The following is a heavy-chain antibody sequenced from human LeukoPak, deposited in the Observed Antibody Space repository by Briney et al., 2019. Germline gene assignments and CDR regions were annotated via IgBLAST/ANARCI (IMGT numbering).Heavy chain of an antibody. D-gene: IGHD2-2*03. J-gene: IGHJ6*03. V-gene: IGHV1-18*01. CDR2: INTHNGDT. Sequence: ASVKVSCKASGYTFASFGITWGRQAPGQGLEWMGWINTHNGDTNYAQKLQGRVTMTTDTSTSTAYMELRSLRSDDTAVYYCARDGYRLSGYFYYMDVWGKGTTVTVSS. CDR3: ARDGYRLSGYFYYMDV. CDR1: GYTFASFG.